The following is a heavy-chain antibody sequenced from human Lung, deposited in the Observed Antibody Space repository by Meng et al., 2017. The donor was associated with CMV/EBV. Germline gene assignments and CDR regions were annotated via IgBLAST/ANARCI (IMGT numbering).Heavy chain of an antibody. D-gene: IGHD3-10*01. CDR3: AKDSSHGSGTIY. Sequence: GESLKISCAASGFTFSSYGMHWVRQAPGKGLEWVAFIRYDGSNKYYADSVKGRFTISRDNSKNTLYLQMNSLRAEDTAVYYCAKDSSHGSGTIYWGQGTVVTVAS. CDR1: GFTFSSYG. J-gene: IGHJ4*02. CDR2: IRYDGSNK. V-gene: IGHV3-30*02.